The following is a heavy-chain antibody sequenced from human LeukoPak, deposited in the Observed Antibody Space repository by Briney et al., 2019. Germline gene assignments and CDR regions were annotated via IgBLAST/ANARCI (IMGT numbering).Heavy chain of an antibody. J-gene: IGHJ4*02. CDR3: ARGLLGGGRPADF. Sequence: GGSLRLSCAASGFRFGAFAMNWVRQAPGGGLDGLSSLTSRSITTNYADSVKGRFTISRDNSKNTLFLQMDSLRDEDTAIYYCARGLLGGGRPADFWGQGTLVTVSS. V-gene: IGHV3-23*01. D-gene: IGHD3-16*01. CDR1: GFRFGAFA. CDR2: LTSRSITT.